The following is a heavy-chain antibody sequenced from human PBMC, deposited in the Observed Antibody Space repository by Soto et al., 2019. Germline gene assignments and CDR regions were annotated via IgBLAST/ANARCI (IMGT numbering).Heavy chain of an antibody. Sequence: ASVKVSCKASGFTFTSSAVQWVRQARGQRLEWIGWIVVGSGNTNYAQKFQERVTITRDMSTSTAYMELSSLRSEDTAVYYCAADPTVYAFWSGYTQYYYYGMDVWGQGTTVTVSS. J-gene: IGHJ6*02. CDR2: IVVGSGNT. V-gene: IGHV1-58*01. CDR1: GFTFTSSA. CDR3: AADPTVYAFWSGYTQYYYYGMDV. D-gene: IGHD3-3*01.